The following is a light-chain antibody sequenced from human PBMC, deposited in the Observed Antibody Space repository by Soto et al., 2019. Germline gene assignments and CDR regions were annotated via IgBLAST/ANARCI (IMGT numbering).Light chain of an antibody. Sequence: KTQAPPTVSKSPEDRATIYCRASQRVCSNFAWYQQRPGQAPRLLIYGASTRATGIPARFSGSGSGTEFTLTISSLQSEDFAVYYCQQYNDWPLTFGLGAKVDIK. CDR3: QQYNDWPLT. CDR2: GAS. J-gene: IGKJ1*01. CDR1: QRVCSN. V-gene: IGKV3-15*01.